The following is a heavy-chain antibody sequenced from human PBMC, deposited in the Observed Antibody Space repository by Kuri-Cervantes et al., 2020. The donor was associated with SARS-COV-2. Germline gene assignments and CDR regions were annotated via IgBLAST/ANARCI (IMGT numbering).Heavy chain of an antibody. D-gene: IGHD6-13*01. J-gene: IGHJ6*02. CDR1: GGSISSSNW. V-gene: IGHV4-4*02. Sequence: SETLSLTCAVSGGSISSSNWWSWVRQPPGKGLEWIGEIYHGGSTNYNPSLKSRVTISVDRSKNQFSLKLSSVTAADTAVYYCARGPQQLVQGSVYYYGMDVWGQGTTVTVSS. CDR3: ARGPQQLVQGSVYYYGMDV. CDR2: IYHGGST.